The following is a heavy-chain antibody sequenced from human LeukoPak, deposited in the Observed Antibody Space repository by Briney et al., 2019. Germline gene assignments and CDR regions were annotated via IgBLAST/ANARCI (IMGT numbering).Heavy chain of an antibody. CDR3: AREYKYAFDN. J-gene: IGHJ4*02. Sequence: GGSLRLSCAASGFRFSDYSMNWVRQAPGKGLEWISYVGIDSGNTNYADSVKGRFTISGDKAKNSLYLQMNSLRVEDTAVYCCAREYKYAFDNWGQGTLVTVSS. CDR2: VGIDSGNT. V-gene: IGHV3-48*01. CDR1: GFRFSDYS. D-gene: IGHD5-24*01.